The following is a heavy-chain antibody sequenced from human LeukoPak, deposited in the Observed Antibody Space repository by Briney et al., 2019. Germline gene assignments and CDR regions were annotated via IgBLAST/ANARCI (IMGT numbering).Heavy chain of an antibody. CDR1: GYTFTSYA. V-gene: IGHV1-3*01. CDR2: INAGNGNT. J-gene: IGHJ5*02. Sequence: ASVKVSCKASGYTFTSYAMHWVRQAPGQRLEWMGWINAGNGNTKYSQKFQGRVTITRDTSASTAYMELSSLRSDDTAVYYCARDRLLWFGELPRAASWFDPWGQGTLVTVSS. CDR3: ARDRLLWFGELPRAASWFDP. D-gene: IGHD3-10*01.